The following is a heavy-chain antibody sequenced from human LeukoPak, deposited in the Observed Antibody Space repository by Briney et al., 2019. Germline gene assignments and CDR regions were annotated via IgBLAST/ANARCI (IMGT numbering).Heavy chain of an antibody. CDR3: ARDHGSGNWFDP. V-gene: IGHV1-18*01. D-gene: IGHD3-10*01. CDR1: GYTFNSYG. Sequence: SVKVSCKASGYTFNSYGISWVRQAPGQGLEWMGWISVYNGNTNYAQKLQGRVTMTTDTSTSTAYMELRSLRSDDTAVYYCARDHGSGNWFDPWGQGTLVTVSS. J-gene: IGHJ5*02. CDR2: ISVYNGNT.